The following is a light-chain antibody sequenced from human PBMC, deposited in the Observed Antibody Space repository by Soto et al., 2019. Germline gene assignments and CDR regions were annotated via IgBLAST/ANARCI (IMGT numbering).Light chain of an antibody. V-gene: IGKV1-5*01. J-gene: IGKJ1*01. CDR1: QSISNS. CDR3: QQYNGYSST. Sequence: DIQMTQSPPTVSASVGDRVTITCRARQSISNSLAWYQQKPGKAPNLLIYEASSLQSGGPSRFSGSGSGTDFTLTISRLQPDDFATYFCQQYNGYSSTFGQGTKVGIK. CDR2: EAS.